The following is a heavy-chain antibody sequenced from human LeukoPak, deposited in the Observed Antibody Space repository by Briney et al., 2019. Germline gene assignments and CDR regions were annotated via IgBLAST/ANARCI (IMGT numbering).Heavy chain of an antibody. V-gene: IGHV4-39*07. CDR3: ASHIVVVTAPGAFDI. CDR2: IYYSGST. J-gene: IGHJ3*02. D-gene: IGHD2-21*02. CDR1: GGSISSSGYY. Sequence: SETLSLTCTVSGGSISSSGYYWGWIRQPPGKGLEWIGRIYYSGSTYYNPSLKSRVTISVDTSKNQFSLKLSSVTAADTAVYYCASHIVVVTAPGAFDIWGQGTMVTVSS.